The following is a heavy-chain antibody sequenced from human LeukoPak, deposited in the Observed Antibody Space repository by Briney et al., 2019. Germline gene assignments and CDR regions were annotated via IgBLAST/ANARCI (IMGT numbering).Heavy chain of an antibody. D-gene: IGHD6-13*01. Sequence: ETLSLTCTVSGGSISSGSYYWGWIRQPPGKGLEWIGSIYYSGSTYYNPSLKSRVTISVDTSKNQFSLKLSSVTAADTAVYYCARVSPYSSSWYFWFDPWGQGTLVTVSS. CDR1: GGSISSGSYY. CDR2: IYYSGST. CDR3: ARVSPYSSSWYFWFDP. V-gene: IGHV4-39*07. J-gene: IGHJ5*02.